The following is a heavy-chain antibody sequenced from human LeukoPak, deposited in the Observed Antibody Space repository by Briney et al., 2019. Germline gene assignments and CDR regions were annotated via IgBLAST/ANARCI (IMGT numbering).Heavy chain of an antibody. CDR1: GYTFTSYD. J-gene: IGHJ6*02. CDR2: MNPNSGNT. Sequence: ASVKVSCKASGYTFTSYDINWVRQATGQGLEWMGWMNPNSGNTGYAQKFQGRVTMTRNTSISTAYMELSSLRSEDTAVYYCARGMGNTAMVYYYYGMDVWGQGTTVTVSS. CDR3: ARGMGNTAMVYYYYGMDV. D-gene: IGHD5-18*01. V-gene: IGHV1-8*01.